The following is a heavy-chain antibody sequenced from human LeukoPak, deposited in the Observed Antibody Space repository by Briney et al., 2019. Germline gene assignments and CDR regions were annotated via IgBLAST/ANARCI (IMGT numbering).Heavy chain of an antibody. V-gene: IGHV1-18*01. CDR2: IIGYNGNT. Sequence: APGKVSFKASGYTFSRHWINWVGQAPGQGVEGVGRIIGYNGNTNYAQKLQGRVTMTTDTSTSTAYMELRSLRSDDTAVYYCARDPPYYYDSSGYRNNWFDPWGQGALVTVSS. CDR1: GYTFSRHW. J-gene: IGHJ5*02. CDR3: ARDPPYYYDSSGYRNNWFDP. D-gene: IGHD3-22*01.